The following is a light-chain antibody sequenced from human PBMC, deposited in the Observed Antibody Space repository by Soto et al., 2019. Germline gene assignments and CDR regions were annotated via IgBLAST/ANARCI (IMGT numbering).Light chain of an antibody. CDR2: DVS. J-gene: IGLJ2*01. CDR3: CSYAGSYTFVV. CDR1: SSDVGGYNY. V-gene: IGLV2-14*01. Sequence: QSALTQPASVSGSPGQSITISCTGTSSDVGGYNYVSWYQQHPGKAPKLMIYDVSNRPSGVSNRFSGSKSGNTASLTISGLQAEDEADYYCCSYAGSYTFVVFGGGTQLTVL.